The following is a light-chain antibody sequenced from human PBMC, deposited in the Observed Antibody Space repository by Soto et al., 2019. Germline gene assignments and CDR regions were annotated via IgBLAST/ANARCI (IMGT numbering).Light chain of an antibody. CDR2: GAS. J-gene: IGKJ1*01. CDR1: QSLSNNY. CDR3: QQYGSSPWT. Sequence: EIVLTQSPGTLSLSPGERATLSCSASQSLSNNYLAWYQQKPGQAPRLLIYGASSRATGIPDRFSGSGSGTDFTLTISRLEPEDFAVYYCQQYGSSPWTFGQGTKVDIK. V-gene: IGKV3-20*01.